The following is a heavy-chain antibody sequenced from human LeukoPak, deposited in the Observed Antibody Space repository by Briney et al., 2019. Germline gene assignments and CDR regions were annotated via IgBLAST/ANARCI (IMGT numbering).Heavy chain of an antibody. CDR2: INPNSGGT. CDR3: ARDHREVAAAEIDY. J-gene: IGHJ4*02. Sequence: ASVKVSCTASGYTFTGYYMHWVRQAPGQGLEWMGWINPNSGGTNYAQRFQGRVTMTRDTSISKAYMELSRLTSDDTAVYYCARDHREVAAAEIDYWGQGTLVTVSS. CDR1: GYTFTGYY. V-gene: IGHV1-2*02. D-gene: IGHD6-13*01.